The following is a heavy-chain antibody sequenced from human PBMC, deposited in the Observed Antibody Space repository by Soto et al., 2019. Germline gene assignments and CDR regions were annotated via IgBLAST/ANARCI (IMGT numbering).Heavy chain of an antibody. D-gene: IGHD3-10*01. CDR2: ISSSSYYI. CDR3: ARDLGEVPAF. CDR1: GFPFRSSS. J-gene: IGHJ4*02. V-gene: IGHV3-21*01. Sequence: PGGSLRLSCAASGFPFRSSSMNWVRQAPGKGLEWLSSISSSSYYIFYADSVKGRFTISRDNAKNSLYLQMHSLRAEDTAVYYCARDLGEVPAFWGQGTPVTVSS.